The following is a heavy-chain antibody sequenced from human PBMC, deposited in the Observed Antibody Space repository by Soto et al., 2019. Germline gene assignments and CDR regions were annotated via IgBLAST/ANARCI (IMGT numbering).Heavy chain of an antibody. V-gene: IGHV1-69*06. CDR1: GGTSTRYA. J-gene: IGHJ4*02. D-gene: IGHD3-3*01. Sequence: QERLVQSGAEVRKPGSSVKVSCKVTGGTSTRYAINWVRQAPGQGLEWMGGIVPMFGTSKYAQKFQGRVTTTADTSTNIDYMELRSLRSEDTAVYYCNRGAEYDFWSGYLWGQGTLVSVSS. CDR2: IVPMFGTS. CDR3: NRGAEYDFWSGYL.